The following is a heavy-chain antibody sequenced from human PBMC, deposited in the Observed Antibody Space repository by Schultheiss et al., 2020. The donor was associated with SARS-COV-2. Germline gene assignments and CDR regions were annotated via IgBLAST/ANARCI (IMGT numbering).Heavy chain of an antibody. J-gene: IGHJ6*02. Sequence: GESLKISCAASGFTFSSYAMSWVRQAPGKGLEWVAVISYDGSNKYYADSVKGRFTISRDNSKNTLYLQMNSLKTEDTAVYYCTTDPSIAAAVTYYYYYYGMDVWGQGTTVTVSS. D-gene: IGHD6-13*01. CDR1: GFTFSSYA. CDR2: ISYDGSNK. CDR3: TTDPSIAAAVTYYYYYYGMDV. V-gene: IGHV3-30*04.